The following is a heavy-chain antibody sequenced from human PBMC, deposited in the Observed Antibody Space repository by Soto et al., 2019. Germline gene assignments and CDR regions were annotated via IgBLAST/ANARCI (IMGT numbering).Heavy chain of an antibody. CDR1: GYTFTSYA. V-gene: IGHV1-3*01. J-gene: IGHJ5*02. Sequence: GASVKVSCKASGYTFTSYAMHWVRQAPGQRLEWMGWINAGNGNTKYSPKFQGRVTITRDTSASTAYMELSSLRSEDTAVYYCARGKIVVVPAAMTTGEFDPWGQGTLVTVSS. D-gene: IGHD2-2*01. CDR3: ARGKIVVVPAAMTTGEFDP. CDR2: INAGNGNT.